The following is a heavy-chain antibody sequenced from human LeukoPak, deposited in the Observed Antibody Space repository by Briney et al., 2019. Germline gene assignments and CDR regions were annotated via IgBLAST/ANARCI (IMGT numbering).Heavy chain of an antibody. CDR1: GYTFTSYD. D-gene: IGHD2-15*01. Sequence: ASVKVSCKASGYTFTSYDINWVRQATGQGLEWMGWMNPNSGNTGYAQKFQGRVTMTRNTSISTAYMELSSLRSEDTAVYYCARAFPSRLGYCSGGSCYGRYKRGYNWFDPWGQGTLVTVSS. CDR3: ARAFPSRLGYCSGGSCYGRYKRGYNWFDP. V-gene: IGHV1-8*01. J-gene: IGHJ5*02. CDR2: MNPNSGNT.